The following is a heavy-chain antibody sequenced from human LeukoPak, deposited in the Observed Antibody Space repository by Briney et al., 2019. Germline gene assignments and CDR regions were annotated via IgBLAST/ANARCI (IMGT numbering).Heavy chain of an antibody. J-gene: IGHJ4*02. V-gene: IGHV4-4*09. Sequence: SETLSLTCTVSGGSISSYYWSWIRQPPGKGLEWIGYIYTSGSTNYNPPLKSRVTISVDTSKNQFSLKLSSVTAAGTAVYYCAASPRDGYNLLDYWGQGTLVTVSS. CDR1: GGSISSYY. D-gene: IGHD5-24*01. CDR3: AASPRDGYNLLDY. CDR2: IYTSGST.